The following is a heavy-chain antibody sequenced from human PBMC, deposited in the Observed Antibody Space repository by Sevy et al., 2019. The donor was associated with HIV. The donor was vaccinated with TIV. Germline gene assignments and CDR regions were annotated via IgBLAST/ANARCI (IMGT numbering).Heavy chain of an antibody. Sequence: ASVKDSCKVSGYTLTELSMHWVRQAPGKGLEWMGGFDPEDGETIYAQKFQGRVTMTEDTSTDTAYMELSSLRSEDTAVYYCATKGVPGVVLGDDAFDIWGQGTMVTVSS. CDR1: GYTLTELS. V-gene: IGHV1-24*01. CDR2: FDPEDGET. J-gene: IGHJ3*02. CDR3: ATKGVPGVVLGDDAFDI. D-gene: IGHD3-3*01.